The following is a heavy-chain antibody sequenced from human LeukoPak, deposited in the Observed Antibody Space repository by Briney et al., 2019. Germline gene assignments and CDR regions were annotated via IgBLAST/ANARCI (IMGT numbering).Heavy chain of an antibody. CDR3: ARWDGPTYFFDF. J-gene: IGHJ4*02. CDR1: GYTFSNYW. D-gene: IGHD1-1*01. V-gene: IGHV5-51*01. Sequence: GESLKISCKGSGYTFSNYWIGWVRQVPGKGLGWMGIIYPGDSDTKYSPSFQGQVTFSADKSINTAYLQWRSLKASDTAMYYCARWDGPTYFFDFWGQGTLVTVSS. CDR2: IYPGDSDT.